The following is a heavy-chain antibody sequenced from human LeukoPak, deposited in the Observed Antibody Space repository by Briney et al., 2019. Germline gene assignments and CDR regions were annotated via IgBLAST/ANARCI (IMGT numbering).Heavy chain of an antibody. CDR2: ISSSSSTI. Sequence: GGSLRLSCAASGFTFSSYSMNWVRQAPGKGLEWVSYISSSSSTIYYADSVKGRFTISRDNAKNSLYLQMNSLRAEDTAVYYCAKDNYDFWSGYYPDYWGQGTLVTVSS. V-gene: IGHV3-48*01. CDR3: AKDNYDFWSGYYPDY. J-gene: IGHJ4*02. D-gene: IGHD3-3*01. CDR1: GFTFSSYS.